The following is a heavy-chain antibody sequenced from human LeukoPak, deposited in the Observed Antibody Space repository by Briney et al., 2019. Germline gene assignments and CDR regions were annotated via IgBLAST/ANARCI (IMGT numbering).Heavy chain of an antibody. CDR1: GFTFSSYE. CDR3: AELGITMIGGA. Sequence: GGSLRLSCVASGFTFSSYEMNWVRQAPGKGLEWLSYITSSDSTTHYADSVKGRFTISRDNAKNSLYLQMNSLRAEDTAVYYCAELGITMIGGAWGKGTTVTISS. CDR2: ITSSDSTT. J-gene: IGHJ6*04. V-gene: IGHV3-48*03. D-gene: IGHD3-10*02.